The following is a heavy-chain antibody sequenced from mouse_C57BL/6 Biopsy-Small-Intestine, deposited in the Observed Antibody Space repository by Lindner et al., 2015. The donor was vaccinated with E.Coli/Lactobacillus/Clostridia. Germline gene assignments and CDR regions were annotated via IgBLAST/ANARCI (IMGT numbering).Heavy chain of an antibody. CDR3: VRQIITTVVDYYYAMDY. CDR2: IRSKSNNYAT. Sequence: VQLQESGGGLVQPKGSLKLSCAASGFSFNTYAMNWVRQAPGKGLEWVARIRSKSNNYATYYADSVKDRFTISRDDSESMLYLQMNNLETEDTAMYYCVRQIITTVVDYYYAMDYWGQGTSVTVSS. D-gene: IGHD1-1*01. J-gene: IGHJ4*01. CDR1: GFSFNTYA. V-gene: IGHV10-1*01.